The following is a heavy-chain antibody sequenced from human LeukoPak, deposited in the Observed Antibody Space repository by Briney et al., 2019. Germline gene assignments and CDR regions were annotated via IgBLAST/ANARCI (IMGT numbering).Heavy chain of an antibody. D-gene: IGHD5-12*01. CDR2: INKDGSGT. CDR3: VRGSRSAFDF. CDR1: GFTFSSYA. Sequence: PGGSLRLSCAASGFTFSSYAMSWVRQAPGKGLVWVSGINKDGSGTSYADSVKGRFTISRDNAKNTLYLQMNSLRAEDTALYFCVRGSRSAFDFWGQGTLVTVSS. V-gene: IGHV3-74*01. J-gene: IGHJ4*02.